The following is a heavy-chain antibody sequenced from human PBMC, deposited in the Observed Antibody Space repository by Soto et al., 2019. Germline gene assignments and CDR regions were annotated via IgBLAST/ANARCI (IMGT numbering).Heavy chain of an antibody. V-gene: IGHV3-23*01. Sequence: GGSLRLSCAASGFTFSDYAMSWVRQAPGKGLEWVSSFSGSGDTTYYAASVKGRFTISRDNSKSTLYLQMSRLRAEDTALFFCARGDEATTYFFDYWGQGTPVTSPQ. CDR2: FSGSGDTT. J-gene: IGHJ4*02. CDR1: GFTFSDYA. D-gene: IGHD5-12*01. CDR3: ARGDEATTYFFDY.